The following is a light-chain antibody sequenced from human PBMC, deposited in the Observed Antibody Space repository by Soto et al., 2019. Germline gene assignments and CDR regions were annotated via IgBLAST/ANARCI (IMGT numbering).Light chain of an antibody. CDR1: SSDVGGYNY. CDR2: EVS. J-gene: IGLJ1*01. CDR3: TSYTSSSTYV. V-gene: IGLV2-14*01. Sequence: QSALTQPASVSGSPGQSITISCTGTSSDVGGYNYVSWYQHHPGKAPKLMIFEVSNRPSGVSNRFSDSKSGNTASLTISGLQAEDEADYYCTSYTSSSTYVFGTGTKLTVL.